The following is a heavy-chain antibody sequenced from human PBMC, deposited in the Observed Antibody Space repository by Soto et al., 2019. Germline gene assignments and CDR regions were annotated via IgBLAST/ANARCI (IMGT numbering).Heavy chain of an antibody. CDR3: AKDLRGPEAGTWDFDL. Sequence: EVQLLESGGGLVQPGGSLRLACEASGLTFNIYTMGWVRQAPGKGLAWVSAIVARGINTYYADSVKGRFTISRYNSKDTIYLQMNSLRAEDTAVYYCAKDLRGPEAGTWDFDLWGRGTLVAVSS. CDR1: GLTFNIYT. CDR2: IVARGINT. V-gene: IGHV3-23*01. D-gene: IGHD6-13*01. J-gene: IGHJ2*01.